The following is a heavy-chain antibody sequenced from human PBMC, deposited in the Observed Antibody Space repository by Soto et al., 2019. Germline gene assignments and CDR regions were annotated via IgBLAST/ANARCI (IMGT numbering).Heavy chain of an antibody. Sequence: GGSLRLSCAASGFTFSSSWMHWVRQAPGKGLVWVSYMQSDGSNTRYADSVKGRFTMSKDSAKNTLYLQMNSLRAEDTAVYYCARSGIWSSYDYWGQGALVTGSS. CDR1: GFTFSSSW. D-gene: IGHD6-13*01. CDR3: ARSGIWSSYDY. V-gene: IGHV3-74*01. J-gene: IGHJ4*02. CDR2: MQSDGSNT.